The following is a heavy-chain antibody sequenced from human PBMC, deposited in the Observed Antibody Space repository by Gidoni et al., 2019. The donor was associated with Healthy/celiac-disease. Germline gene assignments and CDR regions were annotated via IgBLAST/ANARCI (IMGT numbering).Heavy chain of an antibody. Sequence: QVQLVQSGAEVKKPGSSVKGSCKASGGTFSSYAISWVRQAPGQGLEWMGGIIPIFGTANYAQKFQDRVTITADESTSTAYMELSSLRSEDTAVYYCARDMHGVRTFDYWGQGTLVTVSS. V-gene: IGHV1-69*01. D-gene: IGHD2-2*01. CDR1: GGTFSSYA. CDR2: IIPIFGTA. J-gene: IGHJ4*02. CDR3: ARDMHGVRTFDY.